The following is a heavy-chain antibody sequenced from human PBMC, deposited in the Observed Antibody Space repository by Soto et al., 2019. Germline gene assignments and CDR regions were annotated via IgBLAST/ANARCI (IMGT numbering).Heavy chain of an antibody. J-gene: IGHJ4*02. CDR1: GGTFSSYA. CDR3: ARDLSGEGYFDY. Sequence: SVKVSCKASGGTFSSYAISWVRQAPGQGLEWMGGIIPIFGTANYAQKFQGRVTITADESASTAFMELSSLRPEDTAVYYCARDLSGEGYFDYWGQGTLVTV. CDR2: IIPIFGTA. D-gene: IGHD2-15*01. V-gene: IGHV1-69*13.